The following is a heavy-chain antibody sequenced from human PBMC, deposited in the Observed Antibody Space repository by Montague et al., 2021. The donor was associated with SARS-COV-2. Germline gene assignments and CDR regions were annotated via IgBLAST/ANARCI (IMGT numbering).Heavy chain of an antibody. Sequence: TLSLTCTVSGGSISSGSYYWSWIRQPAGKGLEWIGRIYTSGTTDYSFSLKSRVTISVDTSENQFSLKLTSVTAADTAVYYCARAHSGSWAHLDNWGQGGLVTVSS. D-gene: IGHD5-12*01. CDR3: ARAHSGSWAHLDN. J-gene: IGHJ4*02. V-gene: IGHV4-61*02. CDR1: GGSISSGSYY. CDR2: IYTSGTT.